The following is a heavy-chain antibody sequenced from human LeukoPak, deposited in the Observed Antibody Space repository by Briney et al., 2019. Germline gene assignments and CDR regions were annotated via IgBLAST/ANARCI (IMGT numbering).Heavy chain of an antibody. CDR3: ARDSSGWYGHPKNEDY. J-gene: IGHJ4*02. CDR1: GFTFSSYW. V-gene: IGHV3-7*01. Sequence: GGSLRLSCAASGFTFSSYWMSWVRQAPGKGLEWVANIKQDGSEKYYVDSVKGRFPISRDNAKNSLYLQMNSLRAEDTAVYYCARDSSGWYGHPKNEDYWGQGTLVTVSS. D-gene: IGHD6-19*01. CDR2: IKQDGSEK.